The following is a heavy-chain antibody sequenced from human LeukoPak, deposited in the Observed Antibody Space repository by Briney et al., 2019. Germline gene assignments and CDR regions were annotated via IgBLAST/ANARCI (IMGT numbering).Heavy chain of an antibody. CDR3: ARIFRTDFEDY. Sequence: GGSLRLSCAASGFTFSNYAMSWVRQAPGKGLEWVANIKQDGSEKYYVDSVKGRFTISRDNAKNSLYLQMNSLRAEDTAVYYCARIFRTDFEDYWGQGTLVTVSS. D-gene: IGHD3-3*01. CDR2: IKQDGSEK. CDR1: GFTFSNYA. J-gene: IGHJ4*02. V-gene: IGHV3-7*01.